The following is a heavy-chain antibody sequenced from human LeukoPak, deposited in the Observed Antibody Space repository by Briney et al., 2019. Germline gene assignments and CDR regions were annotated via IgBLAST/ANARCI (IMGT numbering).Heavy chain of an antibody. Sequence: SETLSLTCTVSGGSISSYYWSWIRQPPGKGLEWIGYSGSTNYNPSLKSRVTISVDTSKNQFSLKLSSVTAADTAVYYCARWYYYDSSGYYDYWGQGTLVTVSS. CDR3: ARWYYYDSSGYYDY. CDR2: SGST. V-gene: IGHV4-59*01. D-gene: IGHD3-22*01. CDR1: GGSISSYY. J-gene: IGHJ4*02.